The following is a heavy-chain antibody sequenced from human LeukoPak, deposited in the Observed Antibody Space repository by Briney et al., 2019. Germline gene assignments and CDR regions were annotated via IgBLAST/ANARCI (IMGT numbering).Heavy chain of an antibody. CDR1: GDSISSGGYY. Sequence: SQTLSLTCTVSGDSISSGGYYWSWIRQHPGKGLEWIGYIYYSGSTYYNPSLKSRVTISVDTSKNQFSLKLSSVTAADTAVYYCARLAEAWFDPWGQGTLVTVSS. V-gene: IGHV4-31*03. D-gene: IGHD6-19*01. CDR2: IYYSGST. CDR3: ARLAEAWFDP. J-gene: IGHJ5*02.